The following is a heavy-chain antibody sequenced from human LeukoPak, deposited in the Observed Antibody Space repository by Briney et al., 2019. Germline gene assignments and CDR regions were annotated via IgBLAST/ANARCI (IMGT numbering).Heavy chain of an antibody. J-gene: IGHJ4*02. CDR1: GYSFTNFW. Sequence: GESLKISCKGSGYSFTNFWIGWVRQMPGKGLEWMGIIYPDDSDTLYSPSFKGQVTISADKSINTAYLQWSSLKASDTAMYYCARSLDGSGISVDLDYWGQGTLVTVSS. CDR2: IYPDDSDT. CDR3: ARSLDGSGISVDLDY. V-gene: IGHV5-51*01. D-gene: IGHD3-10*01.